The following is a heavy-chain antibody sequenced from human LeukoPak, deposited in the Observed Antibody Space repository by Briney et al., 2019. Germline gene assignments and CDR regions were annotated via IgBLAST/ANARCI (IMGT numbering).Heavy chain of an antibody. J-gene: IGHJ6*02. CDR1: GFAFSGSA. Sequence: GGSLRLSCAASGFAFSGSAIHWVRQASGKGLEWVGRIRSKANSFVKTYAASLEGRFTISRDDSSNTAYLQMNSLKTEDTAVCYCTRHSDKYCSGSNCYVNNLYGLDVWGQGTTVTVSS. V-gene: IGHV3-73*01. CDR3: TRHSDKYCSGSNCYVNNLYGLDV. D-gene: IGHD2-15*01. CDR2: IRSKANSFVK.